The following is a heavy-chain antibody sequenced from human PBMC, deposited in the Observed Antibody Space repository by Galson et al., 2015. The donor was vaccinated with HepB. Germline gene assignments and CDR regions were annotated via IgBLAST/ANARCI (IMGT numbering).Heavy chain of an antibody. CDR3: ARDLRFGAAVGVRSYYYGMDV. D-gene: IGHD6-13*01. V-gene: IGHV3-21*01. Sequence: SLRLSCAASGFTFSSYSMNWVRQAPGKGLEWVSSISSSSSYIYYADSVKGRFTISRDNAKNSLYLQMNSLRAEDTAVYYCARDLRFGAAVGVRSYYYGMDVWGQGTTVTVSS. CDR2: ISSSSSYI. J-gene: IGHJ6*02. CDR1: GFTFSSYS.